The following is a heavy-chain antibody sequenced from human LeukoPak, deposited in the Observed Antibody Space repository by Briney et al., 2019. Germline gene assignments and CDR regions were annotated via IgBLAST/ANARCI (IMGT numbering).Heavy chain of an antibody. CDR2: ISYDGRNK. J-gene: IGHJ4*02. CDR3: ARSLGGGDWYFDY. CDR1: GFTFSTYA. Sequence: GGSLTLSCAASGFTFSTYAMHWARQAPGKGPEWVAVISYDGRNKYYADSVKGRFTISRDNSKNTLYLQMDSLRAEDTAMYYCARSLGGGDWYFDYWGQGTLVTVSS. V-gene: IGHV3-30*04. D-gene: IGHD2-21*01.